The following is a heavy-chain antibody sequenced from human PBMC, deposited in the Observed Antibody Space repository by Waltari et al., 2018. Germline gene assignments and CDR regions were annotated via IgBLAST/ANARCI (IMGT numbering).Heavy chain of an antibody. CDR1: GFTFSSYA. CDR3: ARWDQGATTLDY. Sequence: EVRLLDSGGGLVQPGGSLRLSCAASGFTFSSYAMSWVRQAPGKGLEWVSVIYSNGITYYRDSVKGRFTISRDNAKNSLYLQMNSLRAEDTAVYYCARWDQGATTLDYWGQGTLVTVSS. V-gene: IGHV3-23*05. CDR2: IYSNGIT. J-gene: IGHJ4*02. D-gene: IGHD1-26*01.